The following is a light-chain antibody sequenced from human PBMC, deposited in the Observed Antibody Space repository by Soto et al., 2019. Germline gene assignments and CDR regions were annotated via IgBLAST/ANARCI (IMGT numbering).Light chain of an antibody. Sequence: QSALTQPPSASGSPGQSVTISGTGTSSDVGAYKYVSWYQQYPGKAPKLMIYEVTKRPSGVPDRFSGSKSGNTASLTVSGLQAEDEADYYSTSYVGNDIWVFGGGTKVTVL. J-gene: IGLJ3*02. V-gene: IGLV2-8*01. CDR3: TSYVGNDIWV. CDR1: SSDVGAYKY. CDR2: EVT.